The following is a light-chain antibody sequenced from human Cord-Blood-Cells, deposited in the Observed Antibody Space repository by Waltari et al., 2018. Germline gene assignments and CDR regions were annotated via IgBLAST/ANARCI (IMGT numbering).Light chain of an antibody. J-gene: IGKJ1*01. CDR2: GAS. CDR3: QQYGSSPQT. CDR1: PSDSSSY. V-gene: IGKV3-20*01. Sequence: EIILTQSPGTVSLHPGERGTLACRASPSDSSSYLAWYQQKPGQASRLLIYGASSRATGIPDRFSGSGSGTDFTLTISRLEPEDFAVYYCQQYGSSPQTFGQGTKVEIK.